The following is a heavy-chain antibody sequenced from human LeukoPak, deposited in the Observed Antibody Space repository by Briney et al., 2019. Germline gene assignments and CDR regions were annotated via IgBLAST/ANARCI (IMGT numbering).Heavy chain of an antibody. D-gene: IGHD3-22*01. CDR1: GYTFISYA. CDR3: ARGYSSAYYSLAY. CDR2: INTNNGDP. J-gene: IGHJ4*02. V-gene: IGHV7-4-1*02. Sequence: ASVKVSCKASGYTFISYAVNWVRQAPGQGLEWMGWINTNNGDPTYAQGFTGRFVFSLDTSVSTAYVQISSLKAEDTAVYYCARGYSSAYYSLAYWGQGILVTVSS.